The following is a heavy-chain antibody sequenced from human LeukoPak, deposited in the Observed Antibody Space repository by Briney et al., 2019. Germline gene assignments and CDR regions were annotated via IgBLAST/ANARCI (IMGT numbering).Heavy chain of an antibody. D-gene: IGHD3-22*01. CDR3: ARAAGYYDSSGSQTPWFDP. CDR2: IYTSGST. V-gene: IGHV4-4*07. Sequence: SETLSLTCTVSGGSISSYYWSWMRQPAGKGLEWIGRIYTSGSTNYNPSLKSRVTMSVDTSKNQFSLKLSSVTAADTAVYYCARAAGYYDSSGSQTPWFDPWGQGTLVTVSS. J-gene: IGHJ5*02. CDR1: GGSISSYY.